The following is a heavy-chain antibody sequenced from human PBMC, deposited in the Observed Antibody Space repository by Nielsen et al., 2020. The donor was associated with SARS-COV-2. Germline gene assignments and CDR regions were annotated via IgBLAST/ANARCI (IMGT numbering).Heavy chain of an antibody. CDR2: IYYSGIT. V-gene: IGHV4-39*02. J-gene: IGHJ4*02. CDR3: VRLNRRILTPLALASLRFEY. CDR1: GDSMSDSNYY. D-gene: IGHD3-3*02. Sequence: SETLSLTCTVSGDSMSDSNYYWVWIRQPPGKGLEWIASIYYSGITYYNTSLKSRVTISIDTSKNHFSLRLNSVAAADTAVYYCVRLNRRILTPLALASLRFEYWGQGSLVTVSS.